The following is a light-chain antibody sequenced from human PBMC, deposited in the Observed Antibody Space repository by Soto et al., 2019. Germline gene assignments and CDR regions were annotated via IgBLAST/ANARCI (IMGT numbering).Light chain of an antibody. Sequence: QSVLNQPPSASGTPGQRVTISCSGSSSNIGSNNVNWYQQVPGTAPKLLIYDNNQWPSGVPDRFSGSKSGTSASLAISGLQYEDEAEYYCAAWDDRLNRLVFGRGTKLTVL. CDR2: DNN. J-gene: IGLJ2*01. CDR1: SSNIGSNN. CDR3: AAWDDRLNRLV. V-gene: IGLV1-44*01.